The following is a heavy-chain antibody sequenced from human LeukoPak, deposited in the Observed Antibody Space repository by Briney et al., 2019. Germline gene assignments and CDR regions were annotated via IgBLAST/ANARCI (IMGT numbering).Heavy chain of an antibody. D-gene: IGHD1-26*01. CDR3: AKHLRATNTYIFFGLDV. Sequence: GGSLRLSCAATGFTFKDYVMHWVRQPPGKGLEWVSGINWNGGGTDYADSVKGRFTISRDNAKNSLYLQMPSLRPEDTALYYCAKHLRATNTYIFFGLDVWGQGTTVTVSS. V-gene: IGHV3-9*01. CDR2: INWNGGGT. CDR1: GFTFKDYV. J-gene: IGHJ6*02.